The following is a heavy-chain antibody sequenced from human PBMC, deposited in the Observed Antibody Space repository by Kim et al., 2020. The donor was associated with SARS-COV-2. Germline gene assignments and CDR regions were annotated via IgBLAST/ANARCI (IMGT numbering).Heavy chain of an antibody. D-gene: IGHD3-22*01. J-gene: IGHJ4*02. CDR1: GYTFTSYD. CDR2: MNPNSGNT. Sequence: ASVKVSCKASGYTFTSYDINWVRQATGQGLEWMGWMNPNSGNTGYAQKFQGRVTMTRNTSISTAYMELSSLRSEDTAVYYCARDGPYYYDSSGYYYLDYWGQGTLVTVSS. V-gene: IGHV1-8*01. CDR3: ARDGPYYYDSSGYYYLDY.